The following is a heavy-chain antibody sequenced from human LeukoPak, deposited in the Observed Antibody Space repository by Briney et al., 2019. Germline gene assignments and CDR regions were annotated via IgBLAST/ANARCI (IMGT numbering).Heavy chain of an antibody. J-gene: IGHJ4*02. CDR3: ARGLPATLLDY. V-gene: IGHV3-11*01. CDR1: GFTFSDYY. D-gene: IGHD2-2*01. CDR2: ISSSGSTI. Sequence: GGSLRLSCAASGFTFSDYYMSWTRQAPGKGLEWVSYISSSGSTIYYADSVKGRFTISRDNAKSSLYLQMNSLRAEDTAIYYCARGLPATLLDYWGQGTLVTVSS.